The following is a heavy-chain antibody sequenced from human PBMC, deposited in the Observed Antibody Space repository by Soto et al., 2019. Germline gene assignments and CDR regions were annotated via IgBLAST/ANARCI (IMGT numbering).Heavy chain of an antibody. V-gene: IGHV1-3*01. J-gene: IGHJ5*02. D-gene: IGHD2-2*01. CDR1: GYTFTSYA. CDR2: INAGNGNT. Sequence: ASVKVSCKASGYTFTSYAMHWVRQAPGQRLEWMGWINAGNGNTKYSQKFQGRVTITRDTSASTAYMELSSLRSEDTAVYYCVRLPREGPSRSNSNWFDPWGQGTLVTVSS. CDR3: VRLPREGPSRSNSNWFDP.